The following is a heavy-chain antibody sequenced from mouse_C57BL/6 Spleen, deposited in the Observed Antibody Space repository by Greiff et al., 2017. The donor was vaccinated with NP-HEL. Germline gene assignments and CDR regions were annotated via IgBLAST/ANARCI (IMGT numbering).Heavy chain of an antibody. CDR1: GYTFTSYW. CDR3: GRCDNGGNYYAMDD. J-gene: IGHJ4*01. D-gene: IGHD1-2*01. Sequence: QVQLQQPGAELVKPGASVKLSCKASGYTFTSYWMHWVKQRPGQGLEWIGMIHPNSGSTNYNEKFKSKATLTVDKSSSPAYMQLRSLTSEDSAVYYGGRCDNGGNYYAMDDWGQGTSVTVSS. CDR2: IHPNSGST. V-gene: IGHV1-64*01.